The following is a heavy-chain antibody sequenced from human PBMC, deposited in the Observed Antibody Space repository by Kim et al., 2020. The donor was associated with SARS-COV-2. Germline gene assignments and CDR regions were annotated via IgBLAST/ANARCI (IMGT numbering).Heavy chain of an antibody. D-gene: IGHD3-16*01. V-gene: IGHV3-48*02. Sequence: GGSLRLSCATSGFTFSAYDMNWVRRAPGKGLEWLSFITKSSTTIYYANSVKGRFTISRDNAKNSLYLQMNSLRDEESAQNYWVRDGMGGAFDIWGQGRM. CDR2: ITKSSTTI. CDR3: VRDGMGGAFDI. J-gene: IGHJ3*02. CDR1: GFTFSAYD.